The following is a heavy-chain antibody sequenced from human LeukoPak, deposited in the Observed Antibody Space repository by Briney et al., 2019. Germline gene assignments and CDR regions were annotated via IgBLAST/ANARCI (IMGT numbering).Heavy chain of an antibody. CDR1: GGSFSGYY. J-gene: IGHJ4*02. Sequence: PSETLSLTCAVYGGSFSGYYWSWIRQPPGKGLEWIGEINHSGSTNYNPSLKSRVTISVDTSKNQFSLKLSSVTAADTAVYYCARDSDYLGFDYWGQGTLVTVSS. CDR3: ARDSDYLGFDY. V-gene: IGHV4-34*01. D-gene: IGHD5-12*01. CDR2: INHSGST.